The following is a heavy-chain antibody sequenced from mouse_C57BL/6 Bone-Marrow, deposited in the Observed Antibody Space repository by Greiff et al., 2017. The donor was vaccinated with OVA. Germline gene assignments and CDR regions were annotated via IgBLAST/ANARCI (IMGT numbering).Heavy chain of an antibody. Sequence: QVQLQQPGAELVRPGTSVKLSCKASGYTFTSYWMHWVKQRPGQGLEWIGVIDPSDSYTNYNQKFKGKATLTVDTSSSTAYMQLSSLTSEDSAVYYCASIYDGYLYYAMDYWGQGTSVTVSS. J-gene: IGHJ4*01. CDR3: ASIYDGYLYYAMDY. CDR1: GYTFTSYW. CDR2: IDPSDSYT. D-gene: IGHD2-3*01. V-gene: IGHV1-59*01.